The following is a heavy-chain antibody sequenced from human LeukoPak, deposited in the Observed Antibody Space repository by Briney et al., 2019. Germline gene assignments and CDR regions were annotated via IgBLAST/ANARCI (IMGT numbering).Heavy chain of an antibody. CDR3: AKQEAPPGSAY. V-gene: IGHV3-23*01. D-gene: IGHD3-10*01. CDR2: ISGSGGST. CDR1: VFTFRSYA. Sequence: GGSLRLSCGASVFTFRSYAMSWVRQAPGKGLEWVSAISGSGGSTYYADSVKGRFTTSRDNSKNTLYLQMNSLRAEDTAVYYCAKQEAPPGSAYWGQGTLVTVSS. J-gene: IGHJ4*02.